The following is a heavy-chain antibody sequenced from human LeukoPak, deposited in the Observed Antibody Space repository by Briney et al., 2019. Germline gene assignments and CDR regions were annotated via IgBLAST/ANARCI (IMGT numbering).Heavy chain of an antibody. D-gene: IGHD1-26*01. CDR2: ISSDGITT. CDR1: GFTFSSYW. CDR3: VRDLGELPTY. Sequence: GGSLRLSCAASGFTFSSYWMYWVRQAPGKGLVWVSRISSDGITTNYAGAVKGRFTMSRDNAKNALFLQMNTLRAEDTAVYYCVRDLGELPTYWGQGTLVTVSS. V-gene: IGHV3-74*01. J-gene: IGHJ4*02.